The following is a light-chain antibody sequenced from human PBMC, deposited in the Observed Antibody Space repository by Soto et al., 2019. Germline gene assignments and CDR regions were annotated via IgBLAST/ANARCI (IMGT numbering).Light chain of an antibody. J-gene: IGKJ1*01. V-gene: IGKV3-15*01. CDR1: QAINNN. Sequence: VLTQAPDTLSVSPGERATLSCRASQAINNNVAWYQLKDGQVPRLLIYGASTRAADVPARFSGGGSGTEFTRTISSLQSEDFAEYHCQQYNDWPQTFGQGTKVEIK. CDR2: GAS. CDR3: QQYNDWPQT.